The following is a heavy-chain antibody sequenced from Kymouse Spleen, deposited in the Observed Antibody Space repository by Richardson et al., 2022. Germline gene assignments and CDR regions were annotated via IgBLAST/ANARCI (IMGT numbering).Heavy chain of an antibody. Sequence: QVQLQQWGAGLLKPSETLSLTCAVYGGSFSGYYWSWIRQPPGKGLEWIGEINHSGSTNYNPSLKSRVTISVDTSKNQFSLKLSSVTAADTAVYYCARHGDYYYYGMDVWGQGTTVTVSS. D-gene: IGHD3-16*02,IGHD7-27*02. CDR1: GGSFSGYY. CDR3: ARHGDYYYYGMDV. J-gene: IGHJ6*02. V-gene: IGHV4-34*01. CDR2: INHSGST.